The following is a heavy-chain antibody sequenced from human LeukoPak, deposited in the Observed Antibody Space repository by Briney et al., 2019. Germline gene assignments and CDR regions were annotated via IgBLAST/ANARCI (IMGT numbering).Heavy chain of an antibody. J-gene: IGHJ4*02. CDR2: INPNSGGT. CDR1: GYTFTGYY. CDR3: ARDRQLLWFGESPTGYFDY. Sequence: ASVKVSCKASGYTFTGYYMHWVRQAPGQGLEWMGWINPNSGGTNYAQKFQGRVTMTRDTSISTAYMELSSLRSEDTAVYYCARDRQLLWFGESPTGYFDYWGQGTLVTVSS. V-gene: IGHV1-2*02. D-gene: IGHD3-10*01.